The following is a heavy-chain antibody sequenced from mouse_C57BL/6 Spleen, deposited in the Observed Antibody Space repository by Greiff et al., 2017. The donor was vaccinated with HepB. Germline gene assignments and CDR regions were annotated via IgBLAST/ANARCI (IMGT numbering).Heavy chain of an antibody. Sequence: VQLKQSGPELVKPGASVKIPCKASGYTFTDYNMDWVKQSHGKSLEWIGDINPNNGGTIYNQKFKGKATLTVDKSSSTAYMELRSLTSEDTAVYYCARKLIYYDYDGSFDYWGQGTLVTVSA. V-gene: IGHV1-18*01. D-gene: IGHD2-4*01. CDR3: ARKLIYYDYDGSFDY. J-gene: IGHJ3*01. CDR2: INPNNGGT. CDR1: GYTFTDYN.